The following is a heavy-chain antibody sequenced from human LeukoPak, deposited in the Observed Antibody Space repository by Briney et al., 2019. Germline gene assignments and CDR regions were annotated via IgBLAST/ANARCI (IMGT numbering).Heavy chain of an antibody. D-gene: IGHD6-19*01. CDR3: AKSGYSSGWYIA. CDR2: IYYSGST. V-gene: IGHV4-59*08. CDR1: GGSISSYY. J-gene: IGHJ5*02. Sequence: SETLSLTCTVSGGSISSYYWSWIRQPPGKGLEWTGYIYYSGSTNYNPSLKSRVTISLDTSKNQFSLKLSSVTAADTAVYYCAKSGYSSGWYIAWGQGTLVTVSS.